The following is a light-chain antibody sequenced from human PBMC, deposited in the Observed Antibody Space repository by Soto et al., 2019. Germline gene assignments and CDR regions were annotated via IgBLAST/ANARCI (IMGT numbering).Light chain of an antibody. V-gene: IGLV1-51*01. Sequence: QSVLTQPPSVSAAPGQRVTISCSGSASNVGTHFVSWYQHLPGAAPKLLIYDNDERPSEIPDRFSGSKSDTSATLTITGLQTGDEADYYCGTWDSGLTAGVFGGGTKVT. CDR3: GTWDSGLTAGV. CDR2: DND. J-gene: IGLJ2*01. CDR1: ASNVGTHF.